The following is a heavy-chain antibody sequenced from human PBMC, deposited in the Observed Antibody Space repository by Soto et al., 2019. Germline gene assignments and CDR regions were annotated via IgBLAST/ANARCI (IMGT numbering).Heavy chain of an antibody. Sequence: EVQLVESGGGLVQPGGSLRLSCSASGFTFSSDAMHWVRQAPGKGLEDVSAISSNGGSTYYADSVKGRCTISRDNSKNTRYLEMSRLSAEDTAVYDCVRKSRGYSYGSRYDYWGQGTMVTVSS. J-gene: IGHJ4*02. V-gene: IGHV3-64D*06. CDR3: VRKSRGYSYGSRYDY. D-gene: IGHD5-18*01. CDR1: GFTFSSDA. CDR2: ISSNGGST.